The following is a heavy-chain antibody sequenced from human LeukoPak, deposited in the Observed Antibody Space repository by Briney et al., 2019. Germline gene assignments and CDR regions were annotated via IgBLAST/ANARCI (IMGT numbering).Heavy chain of an antibody. J-gene: IGHJ6*04. CDR1: GLTFSSYE. CDR2: ISSSGSTI. V-gene: IGHV3-48*03. D-gene: IGHD3-10*01. Sequence: GALRLSCAASGLTFSSYEMNWVRQAPGKGLEWVSYISSSGSTIYYADPVKGRFTISRDNAKNSLYLQMNSLRAEDTAVYYCARADVLLWFGERILRGYYYGMDVWGKGTTVTVSS. CDR3: ARADVLLWFGERILRGYYYGMDV.